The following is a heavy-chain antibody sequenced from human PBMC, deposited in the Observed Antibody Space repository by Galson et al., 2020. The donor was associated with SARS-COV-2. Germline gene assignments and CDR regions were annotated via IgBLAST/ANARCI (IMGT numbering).Heavy chain of an antibody. CDR3: VRGDRSGCRGNY. CDR2: LDWDGDR. Sequence: ESGPTLAKPTQTLTLTCTFSGFSLSTSGVCVNWIRQPPGKALEWLALLDWDGDRYYSTSLKTRLTISKDTSKIQVVLTMASMDPVDTATYCCVRGDRSGCRGNYWGQGTLVTVSS. CDR1: GFSLSTSGVC. J-gene: IGHJ4*02. D-gene: IGHD3-22*01. V-gene: IGHV2-70*01.